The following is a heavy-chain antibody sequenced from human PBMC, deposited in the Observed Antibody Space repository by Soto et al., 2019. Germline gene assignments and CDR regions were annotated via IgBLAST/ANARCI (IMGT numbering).Heavy chain of an antibody. Sequence: PEGSLRLSCAASGFTFVNYWMSWVRQAPGKGLEWVAYIKQDVGEKYYVDSVKGRFTISRDNAKNSLYLQMNSLRGDDTAVYYCVRDYRVSYGYGPFDYWGQGTLVTVSS. CDR2: IKQDVGEK. CDR1: GFTFVNYW. V-gene: IGHV3-7*03. D-gene: IGHD5-18*01. J-gene: IGHJ4*02. CDR3: VRDYRVSYGYGPFDY.